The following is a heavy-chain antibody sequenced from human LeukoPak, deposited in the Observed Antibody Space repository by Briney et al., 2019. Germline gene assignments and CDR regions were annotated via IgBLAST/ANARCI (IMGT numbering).Heavy chain of an antibody. D-gene: IGHD5-18*01. V-gene: IGHV3-73*01. Sequence: GGSPRLSCAASGFTFSESAMHWVRQASGKGLEWVGRIRSKANSYETQYAASLKGRFTISRDDTKNTAYLQMNSLKNEDTAVYYCARLNRYSYGANFDYWGQGTLVTVSS. CDR2: IRSKANSYET. CDR1: GFTFSESA. J-gene: IGHJ4*02. CDR3: ARLNRYSYGANFDY.